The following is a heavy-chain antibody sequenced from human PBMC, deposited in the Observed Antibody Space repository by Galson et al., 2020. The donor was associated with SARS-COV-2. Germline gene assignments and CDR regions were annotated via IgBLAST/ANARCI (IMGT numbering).Heavy chain of an antibody. CDR3: ARDSQGGNDYNYLLF. J-gene: IGHJ4*02. CDR1: AYTFTSNY. V-gene: IGHV1-46*01. D-gene: IGHD4-4*01. Sequence: ASVMVSCKASAYTFTSNYIHRVRHAPGQGLEWMGIINTSGGGTTYAQKFQGRVTMTRDTSTSTVYMELSSLRSEDTAVYYCARDSQGGNDYNYLLFWGQGTLVTVSS. CDR2: INTSGGGT.